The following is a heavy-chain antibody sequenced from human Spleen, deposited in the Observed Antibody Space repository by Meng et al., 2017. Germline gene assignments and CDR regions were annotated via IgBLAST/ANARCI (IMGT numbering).Heavy chain of an antibody. CDR3: ARVNYHLLSSSNWFDP. CDR1: CGSISNTDYY. V-gene: IGHV4-30-4*01. D-gene: IGHD2-2*01. Sequence: QFQLQESGPGLVKPSQTLSLTFPASCGSISNTDYYWSWSRQPPGKGLAWIGEIKHSGNTNYNSSHKSRVTISLDTSKSQFSLKLSSVTAADTALYFCARVNYHLLSSSNWFDPWGQGTLVTVSS. CDR2: IKHSGNT. J-gene: IGHJ5*02.